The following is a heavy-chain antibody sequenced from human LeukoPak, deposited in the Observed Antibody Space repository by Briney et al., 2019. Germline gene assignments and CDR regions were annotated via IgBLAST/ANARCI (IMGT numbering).Heavy chain of an antibody. CDR3: ARVGRYYYDSSGRTFDY. CDR1: GYTFTGYY. D-gene: IGHD3-22*01. V-gene: IGHV1-2*02. CDR2: INPNSGGT. J-gene: IGHJ4*02. Sequence: ASVKVSCKASGYTFTGYYMHWVRQAPGQGLEWMGWINPNSGGTNYAQKFQGRVTMTRDTSISTAYMELSRLRSDDTAVYYCARVGRYYYDSSGRTFDYWGQGTLVTVSS.